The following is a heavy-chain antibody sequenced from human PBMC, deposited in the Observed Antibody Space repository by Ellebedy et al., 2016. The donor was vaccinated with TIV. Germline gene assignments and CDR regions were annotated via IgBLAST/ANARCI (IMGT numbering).Heavy chain of an antibody. CDR3: ARDDYDILTGYHY. J-gene: IGHJ4*02. D-gene: IGHD3-9*01. CDR1: GFTFSRYS. Sequence: GGSLRLSCAASGFTFSRYSMTWVRQAPGKGLEWVANIKEDGSQKYYVDSVKGRFTISRDDAKNTLYLQMNSLRGEDTAVYYCARDDYDILTGYHYWGQGTLVTVSS. CDR2: IKEDGSQK. V-gene: IGHV3-7*01.